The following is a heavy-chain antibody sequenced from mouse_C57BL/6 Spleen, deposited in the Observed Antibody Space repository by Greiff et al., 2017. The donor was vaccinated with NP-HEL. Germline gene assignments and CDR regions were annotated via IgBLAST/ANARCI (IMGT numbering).Heavy chain of an antibody. Sequence: EVKLVESGGGLVQSGRSLRLSCATSGFTFSDFYMEWVRQAPGKGLEWIAASRNKANDYTTEYSASVKGRFIVSRDTSQSILYLQMNALRAEDTAIYYCARGNYYAMDYWGQGTSVTVSS. CDR1: GFTFSDFY. V-gene: IGHV7-1*01. CDR2: SRNKANDYTT. CDR3: ARGNYYAMDY. J-gene: IGHJ4*01.